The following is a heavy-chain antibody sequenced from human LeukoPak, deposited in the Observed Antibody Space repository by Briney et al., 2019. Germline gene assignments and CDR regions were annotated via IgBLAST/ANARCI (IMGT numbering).Heavy chain of an antibody. CDR2: IKQDGSEK. V-gene: IGHV3-7*01. CDR1: GFTFSSYW. Sequence: PGGSLRLSCAASGFTFSSYWMSWVRQAPGKGLEWVANIKQDGSEKYYVDSVKGRFTISRDNAKNSLYLQMNSLRAEDTAVYYCARDFPPRDYVWGSYRPKDYFDYWGQGTLVTVSS. CDR3: ARDFPPRDYVWGSYRPKDYFDY. J-gene: IGHJ4*02. D-gene: IGHD3-16*02.